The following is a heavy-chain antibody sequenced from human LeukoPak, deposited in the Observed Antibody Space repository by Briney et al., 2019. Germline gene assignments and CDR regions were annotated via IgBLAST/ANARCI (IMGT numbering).Heavy chain of an antibody. CDR1: GGSISSGGYY. Sequence: SQTLSLTCTVSGGSISSGGYYWSWIRQHPGKGLEWIGYLYYSGSTYYNPSLKSRVTISVDTSKNQFSLKLSSVTSADTAVYYCARVTYYDYVWGSYRYDAFDIWGQGTLVTVSS. D-gene: IGHD3-16*02. CDR3: ARVTYYDYVWGSYRYDAFDI. J-gene: IGHJ3*02. V-gene: IGHV4-31*03. CDR2: LYYSGST.